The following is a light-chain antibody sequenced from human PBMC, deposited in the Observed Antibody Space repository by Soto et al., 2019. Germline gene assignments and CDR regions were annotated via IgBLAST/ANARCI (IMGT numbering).Light chain of an antibody. CDR1: SSDVGAYNY. J-gene: IGLJ1*01. CDR2: DVS. CDR3: SSYAGSVYV. V-gene: IGLV2-8*01. Sequence: QSALTQPPSASGSPGQSVSISCTGTSSDVGAYNYVSWYQQHPGKAPKLMIYDVSKRPSGVPDRFSGSKSGNTASLTVSGLHAEDEADYYCSSYAGSVYVFGTGTKLTVL.